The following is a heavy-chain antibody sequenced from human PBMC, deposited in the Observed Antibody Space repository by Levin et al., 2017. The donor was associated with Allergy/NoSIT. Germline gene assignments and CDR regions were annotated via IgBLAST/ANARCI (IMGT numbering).Heavy chain of an antibody. D-gene: IGHD6-25*01. CDR2: IYYIGTT. Sequence: PSETLSLTCTVSGGSISSYYWSWIRQPQGKGLEWIGYIYYIGTTNYNPSLKSRVTLSVDMSKNQLSLNLTSVTAADTAVYYCARAFPPTTAALQNPGWGQGALVTVSS. CDR3: ARAFPPTTAALQNPG. J-gene: IGHJ1*01. CDR1: GGSISSYY. V-gene: IGHV4-59*01.